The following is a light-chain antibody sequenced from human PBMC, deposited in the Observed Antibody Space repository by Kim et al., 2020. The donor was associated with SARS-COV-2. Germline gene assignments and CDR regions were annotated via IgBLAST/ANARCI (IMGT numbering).Light chain of an antibody. CDR2: GAS. J-gene: IGKJ4*01. CDR3: QQYRSSPAP. Sequence: EIVLTQSPGTLSLSPGERATLSCRASQSLSTSYLAWYQLKPGQAPSLLIYGASNRATGIPNRFSGSGSGTDFTLTISRLEPEDFAMYYCQQYRSSPAPFGGGTKVDIK. V-gene: IGKV3-20*01. CDR1: QSLSTSY.